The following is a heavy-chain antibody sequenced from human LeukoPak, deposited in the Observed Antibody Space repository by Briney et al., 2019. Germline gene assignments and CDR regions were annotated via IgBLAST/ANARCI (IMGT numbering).Heavy chain of an antibody. D-gene: IGHD1-26*01. J-gene: IGHJ5*02. CDR2: FDPEDGET. V-gene: IGHV1-24*01. Sequence: ASVKVSCKVSGYTLTELSMHWVRQAPGKGLEWMGGFDPEDGETIYAQKFQGRVTMTEDTSTDTAYMELSSLRSEDTAVYYCAGTYDTIVGATIHWFDPWGQGTLVTVSP. CDR1: GYTLTELS. CDR3: AGTYDTIVGATIHWFDP.